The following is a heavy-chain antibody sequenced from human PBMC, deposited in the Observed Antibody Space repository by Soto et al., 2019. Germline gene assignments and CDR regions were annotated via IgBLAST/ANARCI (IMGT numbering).Heavy chain of an antibody. CDR2: ASASGSGT. D-gene: IGHD2-21*01. CDR1: GFTFSDFA. Sequence: PGGSLRLSCAASGFTFSDFAMAWVRQAPGKGLEWVSSASASGSGTYYADSVKGRFTISRDNSKNTLFLHMTNLRAGDTAIYFCAKGRPGVAAAPDYWGQGTQVTVSS. V-gene: IGHV3-23*01. J-gene: IGHJ4*02. CDR3: AKGRPGVAAAPDY.